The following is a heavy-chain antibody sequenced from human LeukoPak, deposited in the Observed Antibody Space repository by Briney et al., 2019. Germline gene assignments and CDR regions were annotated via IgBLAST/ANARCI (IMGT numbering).Heavy chain of an antibody. CDR1: GFTFSSYA. D-gene: IGHD1-1*01. CDR3: ARDTSSVPHSINWANNRFDP. V-gene: IGHV3-30-3*01. J-gene: IGHJ5*02. CDR2: VSFDGSNK. Sequence: GGSLRLSCAASGFTFSSYAMHWIRQSPDKGLEWLAIVSFDGSNKYYADSVEGRFTISRDNSKNTLYLQISSLRVDDTAIYYCARDTSSVPHSINWANNRFDPWGQGTLVTVSS.